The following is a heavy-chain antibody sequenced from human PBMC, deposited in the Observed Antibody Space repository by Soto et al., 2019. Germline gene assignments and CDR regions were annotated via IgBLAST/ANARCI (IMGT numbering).Heavy chain of an antibody. Sequence: VQLLESGGGLVQPGGSLRLSCVASGFTFTNYAMNWVRQPPGKGLEWIGEIYHSGSTNYNPSLKSRVTISVDKSKNQFSLKLSSVTAADTAVYYCARVGQPRTSCYIDYWGQGTLVTVSS. CDR2: IYHSGST. CDR3: ARVGQPRTSCYIDY. D-gene: IGHD2-2*02. J-gene: IGHJ4*02. CDR1: GFTFTNYAM. V-gene: IGHV4-4*02.